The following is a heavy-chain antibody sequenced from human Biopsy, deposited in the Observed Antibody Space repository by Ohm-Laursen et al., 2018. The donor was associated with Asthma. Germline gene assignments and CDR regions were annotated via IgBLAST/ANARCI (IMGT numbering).Heavy chain of an antibody. CDR3: ASYEVVTAILPMDV. J-gene: IGHJ6*02. V-gene: IGHV3-30*03. Sequence: SLRLSCTASGFSFSRYGMHWVRQAPGKGLEWVAVIPFDGSNKYYGDSVKGRFTIARDNSENTVYLQMNSLRAEDTAVYYCASYEVVTAILPMDVWGQGTTVTVSS. D-gene: IGHD2-21*02. CDR1: GFSFSRYG. CDR2: IPFDGSNK.